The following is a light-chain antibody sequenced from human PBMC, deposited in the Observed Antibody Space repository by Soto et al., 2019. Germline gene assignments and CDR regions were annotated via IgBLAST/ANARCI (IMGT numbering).Light chain of an antibody. V-gene: IGLV2-14*01. Sequence: QSALTQPASVSGSPGQSITISCTGTSSDIGGYNYVSWFQQHPGKAPKLIIYDVNNRPSGVSNRFSGSKSGTTASLAISCLQAEDEAEYFCSSYAGTNTLVLFGGGTKLTVL. J-gene: IGLJ2*01. CDR2: DVN. CDR3: SSYAGTNTLVL. CDR1: SSDIGGYNY.